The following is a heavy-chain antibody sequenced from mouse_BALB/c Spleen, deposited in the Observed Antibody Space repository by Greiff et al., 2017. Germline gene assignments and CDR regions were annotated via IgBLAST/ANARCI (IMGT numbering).Heavy chain of an antibody. CDR2: LWGDGST. CDR3: ARGEYWYFDV. J-gene: IGHJ1*01. V-gene: IGHV2-6-7*02. CDR1: GFSLTGYG. Sequence: VKLQQSGPGLVAPSQSLSITCTVSGFSLTGYGVNWVRQPPGKGLEWLGMLWGDGSTDYNSALKSRLSISKDNSKIQVFLQMNSLQTDDTARYYCARGEYWYFDVWGAGTTVTVAS.